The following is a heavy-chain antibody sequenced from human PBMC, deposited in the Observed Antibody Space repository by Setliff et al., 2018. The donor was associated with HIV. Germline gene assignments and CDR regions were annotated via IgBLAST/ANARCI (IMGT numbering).Heavy chain of an antibody. CDR3: VRGIVGACVFNN. D-gene: IGHD1-26*01. V-gene: IGHV3-66*01. CDR2: IYTDGST. J-gene: IGHJ4*02. Sequence: PGGSLRLSCAASGFTVSNNHMNWVRQAPGKGLEWVSAIYTDGSTVYADSVKGRFIISRDNSKNTLYIQMNGLRAEDTAVYYCVRGIVGACVFNNWGQGTQVTVSS. CDR1: GFTVSNNH.